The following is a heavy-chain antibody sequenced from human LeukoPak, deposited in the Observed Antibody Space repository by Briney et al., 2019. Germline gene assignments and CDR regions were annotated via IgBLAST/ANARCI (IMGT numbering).Heavy chain of an antibody. V-gene: IGHV4-4*07. CDR3: ARDRDNYYDSSAFDI. Sequence: SETLSLTCTVSGGSISSYYRSWIRQRAGKGLEWIGRIYTSGSTNYNPSLKSRVTMSVDTSKNQFSLKLSSVTAADTAVYYCARDRDNYYDSSAFDIWGQGTMVTVSS. CDR1: GGSISSYY. CDR2: IYTSGST. D-gene: IGHD3-22*01. J-gene: IGHJ3*02.